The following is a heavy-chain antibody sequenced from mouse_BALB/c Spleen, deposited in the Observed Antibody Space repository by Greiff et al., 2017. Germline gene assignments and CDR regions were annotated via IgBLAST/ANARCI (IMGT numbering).Heavy chain of an antibody. V-gene: IGHV5-6*01. J-gene: IGHJ1*01. D-gene: IGHD1-1*01. Sequence: EVQLQQSGGDLVKPGGSLKLSCAASGFTFSSYGMSWVRPTPDKRLEWVATISSGGSYTYYPDSVKGRFPISSDNAKNTLYLQMSSLKSEDTAMYYCARHVVYYGSSLGYFDVWGAGTTVTVSS. CDR2: ISSGGSYT. CDR1: GFTFSSYG. CDR3: ARHVVYYGSSLGYFDV.